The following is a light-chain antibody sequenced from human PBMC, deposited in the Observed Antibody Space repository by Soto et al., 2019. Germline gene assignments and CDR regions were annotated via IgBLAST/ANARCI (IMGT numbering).Light chain of an antibody. CDR2: DAS. V-gene: IGKV1-33*01. Sequence: DLQMTQSPSSLSASVGDKVTITCQASQDITKYLNWYQQKPGGAPKLLIHDASNLETGVPSRFAGSGSGTVFTFTISALQSEDFGTYYCQQYDERPPTFGPGTKVDI. CDR3: QQYDERPPT. J-gene: IGKJ3*01. CDR1: QDITKY.